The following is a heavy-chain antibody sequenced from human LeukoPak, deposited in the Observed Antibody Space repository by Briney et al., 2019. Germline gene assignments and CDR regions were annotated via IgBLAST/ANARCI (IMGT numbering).Heavy chain of an antibody. J-gene: IGHJ4*02. CDR2: IYHSGST. V-gene: IGHV4-4*02. CDR1: GGSISSSTW. D-gene: IGHD3-10*01. CDR3: ARAPWDSYYNSYFDY. Sequence: SETLSLTCAVSGGSISSSTWWSWVRQPPGKGLEWIGEIYHSGSTNYNPSLKSRVTISIGKSKNQFSLKVSSVTAADTAIYYCARAPWDSYYNSYFDYWGQGTLVAVSS.